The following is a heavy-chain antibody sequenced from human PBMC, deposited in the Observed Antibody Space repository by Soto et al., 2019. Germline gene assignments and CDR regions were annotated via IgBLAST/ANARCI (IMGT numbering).Heavy chain of an antibody. V-gene: IGHV5-51*01. J-gene: IGHJ6*02. CDR2: IYPGDSDT. D-gene: IGHD3-3*01. CDR1: GYSFTSYW. CDR3: ARRADFWSGYYTPPPPGPMDV. Sequence: PGESLKISCQGSGYSFTSYWIGWVRQMPGKGLEWMGIIYPGDSDTRYSPSFQGQVTISADKSVSTAYLQWSSLKASDTAMYYCARRADFWSGYYTPPPPGPMDVLGQGTTVTVSS.